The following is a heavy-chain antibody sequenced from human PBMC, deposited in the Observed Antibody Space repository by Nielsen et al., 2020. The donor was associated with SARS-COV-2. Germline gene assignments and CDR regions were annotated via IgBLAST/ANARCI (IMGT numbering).Heavy chain of an antibody. CDR1: GVSISSSDYY. Sequence: SETLSLTCTVSGVSISSSDYYWGWFRQPPGKRLEWIGYMFYIGTANYNPSFQSRVNISVDTSKNQFSLTLSSVTAADTGVYYCATGGTNWHDTWGQGTLVTVSS. CDR3: ATGGTNWHDT. CDR2: MFYIGTA. V-gene: IGHV4-61*08. J-gene: IGHJ5*02.